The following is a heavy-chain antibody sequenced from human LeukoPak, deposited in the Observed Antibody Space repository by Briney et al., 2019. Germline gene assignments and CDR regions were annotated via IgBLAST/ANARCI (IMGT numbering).Heavy chain of an antibody. Sequence: PGGSLRLSCAVSGLTLYTYWMSWVRQAPGKGLGWVANIKRDESEKYYVASVKGRFTIYRDNAKNLQHLQMNSLRGEDTAVYYCARFEYDYARGGRGAWGQGTTVTVSS. V-gene: IGHV3-7*01. J-gene: IGHJ6*02. CDR1: GLTLYTYW. CDR2: IKRDESEK. D-gene: IGHD3-16*01. CDR3: ARFEYDYARGGRGA.